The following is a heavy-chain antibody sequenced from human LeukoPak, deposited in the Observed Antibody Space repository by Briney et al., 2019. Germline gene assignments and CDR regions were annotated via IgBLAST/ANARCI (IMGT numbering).Heavy chain of an antibody. D-gene: IGHD3-16*01. J-gene: IGHJ3*02. V-gene: IGHV4-39*01. CDR2: IYYSGST. Sequence: SEALSLTCSLSGGSISSDDYYWAWIRQPPGKGLEWIGSIYYSGSTYYNPSLKSRVTISLDTSKNQASLKLKSVTAADTAVYYCARQAPLLGDPFDIWGQGTMVTVSS. CDR1: GGSISSDDYY. CDR3: ARQAPLLGDPFDI.